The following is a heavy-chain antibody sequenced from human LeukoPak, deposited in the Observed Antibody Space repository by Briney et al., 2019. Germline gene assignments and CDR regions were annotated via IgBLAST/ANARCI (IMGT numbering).Heavy chain of an antibody. Sequence: GASVKVSCKASGYIVTSYGISWVRQAPGQGLEWMGWISAYNGNTNYAQKLQGRVTMTTDTSTSTAYMELRSLRSDDTAVYYCARDISSIAVAGTPPGDWGQGTLVTVSS. CDR3: ARDISSIAVAGTPPGD. J-gene: IGHJ4*02. CDR1: GYIVTSYG. D-gene: IGHD6-19*01. CDR2: ISAYNGNT. V-gene: IGHV1-18*01.